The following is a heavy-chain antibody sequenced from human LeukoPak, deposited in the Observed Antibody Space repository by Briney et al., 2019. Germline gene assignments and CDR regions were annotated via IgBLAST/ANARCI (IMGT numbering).Heavy chain of an antibody. Sequence: SETLSLTCTVSGGSMSSYYWSWVRQPPGKGLEWIGHIYSSESTNYNPSLKSRVTISVDTSNNQFSLRLGSVTAADTAVYYCARHTHSIARYYFDYWGQGTLVTVSS. CDR2: IYSSEST. CDR1: GGSMSSYY. J-gene: IGHJ4*02. V-gene: IGHV4-59*01. D-gene: IGHD6-13*01. CDR3: ARHTHSIARYYFDY.